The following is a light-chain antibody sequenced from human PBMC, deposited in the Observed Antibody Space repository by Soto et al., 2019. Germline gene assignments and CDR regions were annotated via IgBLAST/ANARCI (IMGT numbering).Light chain of an antibody. V-gene: IGLV2-14*01. CDR3: SSYTSRSTPYV. J-gene: IGLJ1*01. Sequence: QSVLTQPASVSGSPGQSITISCTGTSSDVGAYNYVSWYQQHPGKAPELMIYDVSNRPSGISNRFSGSKSGNTASLTISGLQAEDKAHYYCSSYTSRSTPYVFGTGTKLTVL. CDR2: DVS. CDR1: SSDVGAYNY.